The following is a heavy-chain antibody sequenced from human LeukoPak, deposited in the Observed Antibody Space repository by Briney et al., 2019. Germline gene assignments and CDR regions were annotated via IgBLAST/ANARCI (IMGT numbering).Heavy chain of an antibody. Sequence: PGGSLRLSCAASGFTFSSYSMNWVRQAPGKGLEWVSSISSSSSYIYYADSVKGRFTISRDNAKNSLYLQMNSLRAEDTAVYYCARRMGRIAVAGGIHYWGQGTLVTVSS. CDR3: ARRMGRIAVAGGIHY. CDR2: ISSSSSYI. CDR1: GFTFSSYS. J-gene: IGHJ4*02. V-gene: IGHV3-21*01. D-gene: IGHD6-19*01.